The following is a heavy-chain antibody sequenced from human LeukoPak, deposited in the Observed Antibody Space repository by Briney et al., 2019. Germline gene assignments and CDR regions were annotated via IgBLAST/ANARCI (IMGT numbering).Heavy chain of an antibody. Sequence: GASVKVSCKASGYTFTNYDINWVRQATGQGLEWMGWMNPNSGNTGYAQKFQGRVTMTRNTSISTASMELSSLRSEDTAVYYCARGSSGSYYPLGYWGQGTLVTVSS. CDR2: MNPNSGNT. D-gene: IGHD3-10*01. J-gene: IGHJ4*02. CDR3: ARGSSGSYYPLGY. CDR1: GYTFTNYD. V-gene: IGHV1-8*01.